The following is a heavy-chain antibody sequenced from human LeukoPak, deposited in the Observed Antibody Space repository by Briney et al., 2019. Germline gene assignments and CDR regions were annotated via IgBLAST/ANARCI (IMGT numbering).Heavy chain of an antibody. CDR1: GGSISSHY. CDR2: IYYSGST. D-gene: IGHD5-18*01. CDR3: ARVSGYSYGYGGIYYYYYMDV. V-gene: IGHV4-59*11. J-gene: IGHJ6*03. Sequence: PSETLSLTCTVSGGSISSHYWSWIRQPPGKGLEWIGYIYYSGSTNYNPSLKSRVTISVDTSKNQFSLKLSSVTAADTAAYYCARVSGYSYGYGGIYYYYYMDVWGKGTTVTVSS.